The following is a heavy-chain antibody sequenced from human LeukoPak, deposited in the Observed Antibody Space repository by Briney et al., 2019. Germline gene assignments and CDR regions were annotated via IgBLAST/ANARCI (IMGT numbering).Heavy chain of an antibody. D-gene: IGHD3-9*01. J-gene: IGHJ4*02. CDR2: ISTYDDNI. Sequence: ASVKVSCKASGYTFTTYGLSWVRQAPGQGLEWLGWISTYDDNIKYAQSLQGRLTLTIDTSASTAYMELRSLTSDDTAVYYCARETYSNILTGTDYWGPGTLVTVSS. V-gene: IGHV1-18*01. CDR1: GYTFTTYG. CDR3: ARETYSNILTGTDY.